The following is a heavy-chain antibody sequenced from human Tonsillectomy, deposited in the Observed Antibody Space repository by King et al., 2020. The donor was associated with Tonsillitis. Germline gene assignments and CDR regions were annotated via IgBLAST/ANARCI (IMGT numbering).Heavy chain of an antibody. J-gene: IGHJ6*02. CDR3: AKDHGDYFSYYYGMDV. CDR2: IRYDGNDK. CDR1: GFTFSSYG. V-gene: IGHV3-30*02. D-gene: IGHD4-17*01. Sequence: VQLVESGGGLVQPGGSLRLSCAASGFTFSSYGMHWVRQAPGKGLEWVAFIRYDGNDKYYADSVKGRFTVSRDSSKNTVYLQMNSLRGVDTAVYYCAKDHGDYFSYYYGMDVWGQGTTVTVSS.